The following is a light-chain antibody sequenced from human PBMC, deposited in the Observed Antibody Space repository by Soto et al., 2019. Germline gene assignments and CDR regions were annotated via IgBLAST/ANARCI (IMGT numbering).Light chain of an antibody. CDR1: QTVSSGS. CDR3: QQYGTSPVT. Sequence: EIVLTQSPGTLSLSPGESATLSCRASQTVSSGSLAWYQQKPGQAPRLLISNASRRATGVPDRFSGSGSGTDFTLTISRLEPEDFEVYFCQQYGTSPVTFGPGTKVDIK. V-gene: IGKV3-20*01. J-gene: IGKJ3*01. CDR2: NAS.